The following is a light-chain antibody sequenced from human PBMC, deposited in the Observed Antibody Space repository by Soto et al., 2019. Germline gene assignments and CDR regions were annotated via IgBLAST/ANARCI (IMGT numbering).Light chain of an antibody. CDR1: QSISSY. J-gene: IGKJ4*01. V-gene: IGKV1-39*01. CDR2: AAS. Sequence: DIQMTQSPSSLSASVGDRVTITCRASQSISSYLNWYQQKPGKAPKLLIYAASSLQSGAPSRFSGSGSGTDFTLTISSLQPEDFATYYCQRSFRTPLTFGGGTKVEIK. CDR3: QRSFRTPLT.